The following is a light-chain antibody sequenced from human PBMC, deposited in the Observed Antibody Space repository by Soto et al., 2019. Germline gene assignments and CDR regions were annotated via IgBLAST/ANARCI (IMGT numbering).Light chain of an antibody. V-gene: IGKV3D-20*01. CDR1: QSLSSSY. Sequence: EIVLTQSPATLALSPGERATLSCGASQSLSSSYLAWYQQKPGLAPRLLIFDASNRATGIPDRFSGGGSGTDFTLTISRLEPEDFAVYYCQQYHLSPYTFGQGTKVEIK. CDR2: DAS. J-gene: IGKJ2*01. CDR3: QQYHLSPYT.